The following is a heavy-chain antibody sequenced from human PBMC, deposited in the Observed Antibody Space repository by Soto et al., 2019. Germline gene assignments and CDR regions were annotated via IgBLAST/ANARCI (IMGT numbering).Heavy chain of an antibody. V-gene: IGHV1-69*01. J-gene: IGHJ4*02. CDR2: IIPVLGTP. CDR1: GGTFTSTA. CDR3: ARGGSGYVWFNEF. D-gene: IGHD3-22*01. Sequence: QVHLVQSSAEVKKPGSSVKVSCKASGGTFTSTAFSWVRQAPGQGLEWMGGIIPVLGTPNYAQKFQARVTITADASTTTVHMELSSLKSEDTAIYYCARGGSGYVWFNEFWGQGTLVTVSS.